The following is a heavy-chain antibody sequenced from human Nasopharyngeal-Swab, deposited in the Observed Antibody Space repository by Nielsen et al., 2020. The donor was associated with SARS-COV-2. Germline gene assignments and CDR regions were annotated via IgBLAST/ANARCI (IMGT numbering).Heavy chain of an antibody. CDR2: ISSSSSTI. J-gene: IGHJ4*02. CDR3: ARAGAARPTATDY. Sequence: GESLKISCAASGFTFSSYSMNWVRQAPGKGLEWVSYISSSSSTIYYADSVKGRFTISRDNAKNSLYLQMNSLRDGDTAVYYCARAGAARPTATDYWGQGTLVTVSS. D-gene: IGHD6-6*01. V-gene: IGHV3-48*02. CDR1: GFTFSSYS.